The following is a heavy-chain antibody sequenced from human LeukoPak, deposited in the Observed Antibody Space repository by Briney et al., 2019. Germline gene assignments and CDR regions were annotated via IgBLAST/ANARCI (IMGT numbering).Heavy chain of an antibody. J-gene: IGHJ3*02. Sequence: GGSLRLSCAASGFTFSSYSMNWVRQAPGKGLEWVSYISSSSSTIYYADSVKGRFTISRDNAKNSLYLQMNSLRAEDTAVYYCARSLYGSGSPNDAFDIWGQGTMVTVSS. V-gene: IGHV3-48*04. CDR1: GFTFSSYS. D-gene: IGHD3-10*01. CDR2: ISSSSSTI. CDR3: ARSLYGSGSPNDAFDI.